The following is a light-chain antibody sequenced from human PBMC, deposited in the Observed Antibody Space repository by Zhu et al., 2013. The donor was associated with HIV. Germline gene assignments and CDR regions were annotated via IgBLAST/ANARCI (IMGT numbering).Light chain of an antibody. Sequence: QSALTQPASVSGSPGQSITISCTGTSSDVGSYNLVSWYQQHPGKAPKLMIYEVSKRPSGVSNRFSGSKSGNTASLTISGLQAEDEADYYCNSYTSSSTLAVFGGGTKLTVL. CDR2: EVS. V-gene: IGLV2-14*02. CDR3: NSYTSSSTLAV. CDR1: SSDVGSYNL. J-gene: IGLJ2*01.